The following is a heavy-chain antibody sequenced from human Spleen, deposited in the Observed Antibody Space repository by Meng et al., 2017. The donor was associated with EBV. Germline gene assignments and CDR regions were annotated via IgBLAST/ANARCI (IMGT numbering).Heavy chain of an antibody. V-gene: IGHV4-4*02. J-gene: IGHJ1*01. Sequence: LAVAGPRPGRPSGTLALPCGGPGGSISPSYWWSWVRQPPGKGLEWIGEIDQGWITNYNPSLKSRVTISVDESKNQFSLSLSSVTAADTAVYYCARVWDYYDYTGQPLRAEYFQHWGPGTLVTVSS. CDR2: IDQGWIT. CDR1: GGSISPSYW. D-gene: IGHD3-22*01. CDR3: ARVWDYYDYTGQPLRAEYFQH.